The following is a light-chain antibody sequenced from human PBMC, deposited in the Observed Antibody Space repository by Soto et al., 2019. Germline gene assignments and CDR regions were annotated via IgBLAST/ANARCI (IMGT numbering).Light chain of an antibody. CDR3: CSYAGDGV. Sequence: QSALTQPASVSASPGPSITISCTGTSSDVGSYNLVSWYQQHPGKASKIMIYEGSKRPSGVSNRFSGSKSGNTASLTISGLQAEDEADYYCCSYAGDGVFGGGTKLTVL. CDR1: SSDVGSYNL. CDR2: EGS. J-gene: IGLJ2*01. V-gene: IGLV2-23*01.